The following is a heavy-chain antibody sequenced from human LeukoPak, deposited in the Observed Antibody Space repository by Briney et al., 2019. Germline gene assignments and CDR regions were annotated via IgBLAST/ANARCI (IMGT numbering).Heavy chain of an antibody. D-gene: IGHD6-13*01. CDR3: ASPAVYSSSWYYFDY. V-gene: IGHV3-30*03. J-gene: IGHJ4*02. CDR1: GFXFSSFG. Sequence: GGSLRLSCAASGFXFSSFGMHWVRQAPGKGLEWVAVISYDGSSKYYADSVKGRFTISRDNSKNTLYLQMNSLRAEDTAVYYCASPAVYSSSWYYFDYWGQGTLVTVSS. CDR2: ISYDGSSK.